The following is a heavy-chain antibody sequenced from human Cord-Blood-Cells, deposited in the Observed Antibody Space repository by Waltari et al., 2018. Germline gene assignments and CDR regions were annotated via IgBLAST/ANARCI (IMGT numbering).Heavy chain of an antibody. D-gene: IGHD6-13*01. V-gene: IGHV1-3*01. CDR1: GYTFTSYA. Sequence: QVQLVQSGAEVKKPGASVKVSCKASGYTFTSYAMHWVRQAPGQRLEWMGWINAGNGNTKYSQKFQGRVTITRDTSASTAYMELSSLRSEDTAVYYCARDSGSYSSSWYPLEYWGQGTLVTVSS. J-gene: IGHJ4*02. CDR2: INAGNGNT. CDR3: ARDSGSYSSSWYPLEY.